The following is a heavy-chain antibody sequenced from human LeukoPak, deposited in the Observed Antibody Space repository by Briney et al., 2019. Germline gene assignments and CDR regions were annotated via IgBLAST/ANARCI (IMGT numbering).Heavy chain of an antibody. V-gene: IGHV4-59*12. Sequence: SETLSLTCTVSGGSISSYYWSWIRQPPGKGLEWIGYIYYSGSTNYNPSLKSRVTISVDTSKNQFSLKLSSVTAADTAVYYCARDDCSSTSCYEELGYWGQGTLVTVSS. CDR2: IYYSGST. D-gene: IGHD2-2*01. J-gene: IGHJ4*02. CDR1: GGSISSYY. CDR3: ARDDCSSTSCYEELGY.